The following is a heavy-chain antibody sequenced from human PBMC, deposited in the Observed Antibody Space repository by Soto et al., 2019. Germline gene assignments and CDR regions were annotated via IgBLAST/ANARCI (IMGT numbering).Heavy chain of an antibody. Sequence: SETLSLTCTVSGGSISSYYWSWIRQPPGKGLEWIGYIYYSGSTNYNPSLKSRVTISVDTSKNQFSLKLSSVTAADTAVYYCARAGYDFWSGYLYYFDYWGQGTLVTVPS. J-gene: IGHJ4*02. D-gene: IGHD3-3*01. CDR1: GGSISSYY. CDR2: IYYSGST. V-gene: IGHV4-59*01. CDR3: ARAGYDFWSGYLYYFDY.